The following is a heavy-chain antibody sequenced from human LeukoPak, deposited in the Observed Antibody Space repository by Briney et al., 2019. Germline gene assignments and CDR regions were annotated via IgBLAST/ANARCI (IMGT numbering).Heavy chain of an antibody. CDR2: IYDSGST. D-gene: IGHD1-26*01. J-gene: IGHJ4*02. CDR1: GGSISGYF. CDR3: AASGSHAPFDY. Sequence: SETLSLTCTVSGGSISGYFWSWIRQPPGKGLEWIGYIYDSGSTNYNPSLKSRVTMSVDTSKNQFSLKLSSVTAADTAVYYCAASGSHAPFDYWGQGTLVTVSS. V-gene: IGHV4-59*12.